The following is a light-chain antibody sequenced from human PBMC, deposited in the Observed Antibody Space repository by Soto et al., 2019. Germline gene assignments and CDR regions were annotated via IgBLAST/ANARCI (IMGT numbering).Light chain of an antibody. Sequence: DIQLTQSPSFLSASVGDRVTITCRASQGISTYLAWYQQKPGKAPKLLIYAASTLQNGVPSRFSGSGSGTEFTLTISSLQSEEFATYYCQQLSTSPPWTFGQGTKVEIK. CDR1: QGISTY. CDR2: AAS. V-gene: IGKV1-9*01. CDR3: QQLSTSPPWT. J-gene: IGKJ1*01.